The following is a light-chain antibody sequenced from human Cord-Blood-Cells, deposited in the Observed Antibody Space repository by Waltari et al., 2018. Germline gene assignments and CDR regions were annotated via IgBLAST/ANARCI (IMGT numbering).Light chain of an antibody. Sequence: EIVLTQSPGTLSLSPGERATPSCRASQSVSSSYLAWYQQKPGQAPRLLIYGASSRATGIPDRFSGSGSGTDFTLTISRLEPEDFAVYYCQQYGSSPRGYTFGQGTKLEIK. CDR2: GAS. CDR3: QQYGSSPRGYT. J-gene: IGKJ2*01. V-gene: IGKV3-20*01. CDR1: QSVSSSY.